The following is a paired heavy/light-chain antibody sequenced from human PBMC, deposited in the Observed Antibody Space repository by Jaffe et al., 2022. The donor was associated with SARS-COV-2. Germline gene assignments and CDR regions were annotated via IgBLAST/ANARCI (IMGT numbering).Light chain of an antibody. CDR1: ENVNSNF. V-gene: IGKV3-20*01. CDR2: AAS. Sequence: VLIQSPGTLSLSPGERVTLSCRASENVNSNFLAWYQQRRGQAPRLLIYAASSRATGVPDRFSGSGSGTDFTLTISRLEPEDFAFYYCQQYGASPLTFGGGTKVEIK. J-gene: IGKJ4*01. CDR3: QQYGASPLT.
Heavy chain of an antibody. CDR1: GFTFSSYT. J-gene: IGHJ6*03. CDR3: ARAPRWLPYHYYMDV. D-gene: IGHD5-12*01. V-gene: IGHV3-21*06. CDR2: ISGSGGSI. Sequence: EVQILESGGGLVKPGESLRLSCVASGFTFSSYTMNWVRQAPGKGLEWVSSISGSGGSIKYADSVQGRFTISRDNAENSLYLQLNNLRVEDTAVYFCARAPRWLPYHYYMDVWGIGATVTVSS.